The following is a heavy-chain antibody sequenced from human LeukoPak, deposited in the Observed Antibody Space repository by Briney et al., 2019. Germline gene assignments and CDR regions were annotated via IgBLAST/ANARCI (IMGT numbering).Heavy chain of an antibody. CDR2: IYYSGST. Sequence: PSDTLSLTCPVSGGSISSGNPYCSCLRQHPAKGLEWIGYIYYSGSTQYNPSLTSRLTISVDTSKNQFSLRLSSVTAADTAVYYCESLDILTAANFDPWGQGTLVTVSS. CDR3: ESLDILTAANFDP. D-gene: IGHD3-9*01. CDR1: GGSISSGNPY. J-gene: IGHJ5*02. V-gene: IGHV4-31*03.